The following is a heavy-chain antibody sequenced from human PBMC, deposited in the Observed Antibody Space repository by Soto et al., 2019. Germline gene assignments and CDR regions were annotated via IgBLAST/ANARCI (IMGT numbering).Heavy chain of an antibody. V-gene: IGHV1-69*12. D-gene: IGHD2-21*01. Sequence: QVQLVQSGAEVKKPGSSVKVSCKASRGSFSSYASSWVRQAPGQGLEWMGGIIPIFGTANYAQKFQGRVTITADESTSTAYMELSSLRSEDTAVYYCARRVGLWPRFDPWGQGTLVTVSS. CDR3: ARRVGLWPRFDP. CDR2: IIPIFGTA. J-gene: IGHJ5*02. CDR1: RGSFSSYA.